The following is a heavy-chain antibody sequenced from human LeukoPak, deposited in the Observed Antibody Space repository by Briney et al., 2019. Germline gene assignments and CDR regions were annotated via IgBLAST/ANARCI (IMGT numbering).Heavy chain of an antibody. D-gene: IGHD2-2*01. CDR2: FDPEDGET. Sequence: ASVKVSCKVPGYTLTELSMHWVRQAPGKGLEWMGGFDPEDGETIYAQKFQGRVTMTEDTSTDTAYMELSSLRSEDTAVYYCATEPNVVVVPAAKGDFQHWGQGTLVTVSS. V-gene: IGHV1-24*01. CDR3: ATEPNVVVVPAAKGDFQH. CDR1: GYTLTELS. J-gene: IGHJ1*01.